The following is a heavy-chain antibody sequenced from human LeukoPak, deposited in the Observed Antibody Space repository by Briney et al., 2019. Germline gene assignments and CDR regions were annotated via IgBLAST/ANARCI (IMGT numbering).Heavy chain of an antibody. D-gene: IGHD1-7*01. J-gene: IGHJ5*01. CDR1: GFTFSSYW. CDR3: TREGMGTSFSAWFHP. CDR2: INSDGSST. Sequence: GGSLRLSCAASGFTFSSYWMHWVRQAPGKGLVWVSRINSDGSSTSYADSVKGRFTISRDNAKNTMYLQMNSLRTEDTAVYYCTREGMGTSFSAWFHPWGQGTLVTVSS. V-gene: IGHV3-74*01.